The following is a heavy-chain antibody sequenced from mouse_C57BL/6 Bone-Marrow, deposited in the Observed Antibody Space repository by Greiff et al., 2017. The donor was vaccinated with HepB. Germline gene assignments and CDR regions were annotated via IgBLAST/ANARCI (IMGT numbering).Heavy chain of an antibody. V-gene: IGHV1-5*01. Sequence: SGTVLARPGASVKMSCKTSGYTFTSYWMHWVKQRPGQGLEWIGAIYPGNSDTSYNQKFKGKAKLTAVTSASTAYMELSSLTNEDSAVYYCTRPLYDGYSWFAYWGQGTLVTVSA. D-gene: IGHD2-3*01. CDR1: GYTFTSYW. CDR2: IYPGNSDT. J-gene: IGHJ3*01. CDR3: TRPLYDGYSWFAY.